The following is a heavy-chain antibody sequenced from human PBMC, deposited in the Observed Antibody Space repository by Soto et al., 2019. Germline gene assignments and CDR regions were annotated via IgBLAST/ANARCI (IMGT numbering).Heavy chain of an antibody. CDR2: IYHSGST. Sequence: TSETLSLTCAVSGGSISSGGYSWSWIRQPPGKGLEWIGYIYHSGSTYYNPSLKSRVTISVDRSKNQSSLKLGSVTAADTAVYYCAAGGGLPRYYWGQGTLVTVSS. D-gene: IGHD5-12*01. J-gene: IGHJ4*02. CDR1: GGSISSGGYS. CDR3: AAGGGLPRYY. V-gene: IGHV4-30-2*01.